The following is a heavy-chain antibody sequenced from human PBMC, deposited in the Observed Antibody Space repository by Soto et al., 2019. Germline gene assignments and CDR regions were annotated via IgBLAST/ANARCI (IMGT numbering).Heavy chain of an antibody. CDR1: GGSISSYY. CDR2: IYYSGST. Sequence: QVQLQESGPGLVKPSETLSLTCTVSGGSISSYYWSWIRQPPGKGLEWIGYIYYSGSTNYNPSLKSRVTLSVDTSKNQFSLKLSSVTAADTAVYYCASGYCSGGSCSPPAFDIWGQGTMVTVSS. CDR3: ASGYCSGGSCSPPAFDI. V-gene: IGHV4-59*08. D-gene: IGHD2-15*01. J-gene: IGHJ3*02.